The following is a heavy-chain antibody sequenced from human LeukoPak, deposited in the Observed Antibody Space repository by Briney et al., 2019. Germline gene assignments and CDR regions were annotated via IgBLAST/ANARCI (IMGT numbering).Heavy chain of an antibody. D-gene: IGHD6-19*01. V-gene: IGHV3-30*02. CDR3: AKRTSSGWYSSRSGAPLDY. CDR1: GFTFSSYG. CDR2: IRYDGSNK. J-gene: IGHJ4*02. Sequence: PGGSLRLSCAASGFTFSSYGMHWVRQAPGKGLEWVAFIRYDGSNKYYADSVKGRFTISRDNSKNTLYLQMNSLRAEDTAVYYCAKRTSSGWYSSRSGAPLDYWGQGTLVTVSS.